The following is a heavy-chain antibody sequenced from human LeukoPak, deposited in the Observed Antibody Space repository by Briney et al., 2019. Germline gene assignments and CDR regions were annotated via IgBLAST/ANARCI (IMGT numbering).Heavy chain of an antibody. V-gene: IGHV3-23*01. D-gene: IGHD5-12*01. CDR3: AKGGIVATISAFFDY. CDR2: INSSGGRT. J-gene: IGHJ4*02. Sequence: PGGSLRLTCTTSGFTFSSSAMSWVRQAPGKGLEWVSDINSSGGRTYYADSVKGRFTISRDNSKNTLFLQMNSLRAEDTAVYYCAKGGIVATISAFFDYWGQGTLVTVSS. CDR1: GFTFSSSA.